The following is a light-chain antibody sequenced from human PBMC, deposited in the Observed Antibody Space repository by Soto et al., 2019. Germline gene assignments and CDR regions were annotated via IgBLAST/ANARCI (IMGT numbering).Light chain of an antibody. J-gene: IGLJ1*01. CDR2: EVR. CDR1: SSDIGSYNY. V-gene: IGLV2-14*01. CDR3: ISYRGSDTSYV. Sequence: QSVLTQPASVSASPGQSIPISCTGTSSDIGSYNYVAWYQQFPGKTPKLIIYEVRNRPSGVSFRFSGSKSGNTASLTISGLQAEDEADYYCISYRGSDTSYVFGTGTKVTVL.